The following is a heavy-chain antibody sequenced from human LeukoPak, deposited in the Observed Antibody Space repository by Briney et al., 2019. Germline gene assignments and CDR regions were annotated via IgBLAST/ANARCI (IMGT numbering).Heavy chain of an antibody. Sequence: PGGSLRLSCAASGVTLSTYAMSWARQAPGKGLEWVSGISSSGSGDNTYYADSVKGRFTISRDNSKNTLYLQMNSLRAEDTAVYYCARLHHSNGMDVWGQGTTVTVSS. CDR1: GVTLSTYA. D-gene: IGHD6-13*01. CDR2: ISSSGSGDNT. J-gene: IGHJ6*02. CDR3: ARLHHSNGMDV. V-gene: IGHV3-23*01.